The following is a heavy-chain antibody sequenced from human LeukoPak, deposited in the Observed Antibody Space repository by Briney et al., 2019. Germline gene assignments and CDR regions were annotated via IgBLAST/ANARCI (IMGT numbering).Heavy chain of an antibody. V-gene: IGHV3-30*02. J-gene: IGHJ4*02. CDR3: AKEATLAIDY. CDR1: GFTFSTYG. D-gene: IGHD4-23*01. Sequence: PGGSLRLSCAASGFTFSTYGMHWVRQAPGKGLEWVVFIRYDGSNKYYADSVKGRFTISRDNSKNTLYLQMNSLRAEDTAVYYCAKEATLAIDYWGQGTLVTVSS. CDR2: IRYDGSNK.